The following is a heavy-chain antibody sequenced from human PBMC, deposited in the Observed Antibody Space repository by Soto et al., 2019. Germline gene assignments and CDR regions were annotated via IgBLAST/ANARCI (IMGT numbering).Heavy chain of an antibody. CDR2: ISAYNGNT. Sequence: GASVKVSCKASGYTFTSYGISWVRQAPGQGLEWMGWISAYNGNTNYAQKLQGRVTMTTDTSTSTAYMELRSLRSDDTAVYYCARGSDEYSKSRSTYSGYWGQGTLVTVSS. J-gene: IGHJ4*02. CDR1: GYTFTSYG. D-gene: IGHD4-4*01. V-gene: IGHV1-18*01. CDR3: ARGSDEYSKSRSTYSGY.